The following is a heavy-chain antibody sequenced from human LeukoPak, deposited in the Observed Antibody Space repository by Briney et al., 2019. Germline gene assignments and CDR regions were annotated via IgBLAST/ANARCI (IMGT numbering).Heavy chain of an antibody. J-gene: IGHJ4*02. V-gene: IGHV3-74*03. CDR2: INSDGSSI. CDR1: GFTLSGHT. D-gene: IGHD5-12*01. CDR3: AREGRVSGYDFDC. Sequence: GGSLRLSCAASGFTLSGHTMTWVRQAPGKGLEWVSRINSDGSSITYADSVKGRFTISRDNAKNTLFLQMNSLRVEDTAVYYCAREGRVSGYDFDCWGQGTLVTVSS.